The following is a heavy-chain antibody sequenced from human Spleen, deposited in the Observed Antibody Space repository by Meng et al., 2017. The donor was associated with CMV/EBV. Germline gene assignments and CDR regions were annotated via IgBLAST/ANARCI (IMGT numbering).Heavy chain of an antibody. D-gene: IGHD2-2*01. Sequence: SETLSLTCAVSGGSFSDYYWTWIRQSPGKGLEWIGEVDHTGSTDYNPSLKSRVTISVDTSKNQFSLKLSSVTAADTAVYYCVGRLVVPTATKYYYGMDVWGQGTTVTVSS. J-gene: IGHJ6*02. CDR2: VDHTGST. CDR1: GGSFSDYY. CDR3: VGRLVVPTATKYYYGMDV. V-gene: IGHV4-34*01.